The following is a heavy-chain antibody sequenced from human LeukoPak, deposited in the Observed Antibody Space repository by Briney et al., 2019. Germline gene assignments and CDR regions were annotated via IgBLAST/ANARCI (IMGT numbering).Heavy chain of an antibody. Sequence: SGTLSLTCAVSGFSIISSNWWSWVRQSPEKGLEWIGEIYHSGNTNYNLSLRSRLTISVDKSKNQFSLKLSSVTAADTAVYYCARHGIPSFYGMDVWGQGTTVTVSS. D-gene: IGHD1-1*01. CDR1: GFSIISSNW. J-gene: IGHJ6*02. CDR3: ARHGIPSFYGMDV. V-gene: IGHV4-4*02. CDR2: IYHSGNT.